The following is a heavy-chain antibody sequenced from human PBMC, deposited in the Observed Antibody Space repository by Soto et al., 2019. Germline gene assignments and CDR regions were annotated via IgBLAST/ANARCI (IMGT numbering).Heavy chain of an antibody. V-gene: IGHV1-69*12. CDR1: GGTFSSYA. J-gene: IGHJ6*02. CDR2: INPIFGTA. D-gene: IGHD1-26*01. Sequence: QVQLVQSGAEVKKPGSSVKVSCKASGGTFSSYAISWVRQAPGQGLEWMGGINPIFGTADYAKKFQGSVTITADESTSTAYMELSSLRSEDTAVYYCASHSGSSPEGRYYYGMDVWGQGTTVTVSS. CDR3: ASHSGSSPEGRYYYGMDV.